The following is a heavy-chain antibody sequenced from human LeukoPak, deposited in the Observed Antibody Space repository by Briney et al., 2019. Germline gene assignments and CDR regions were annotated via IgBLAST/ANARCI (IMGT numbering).Heavy chain of an antibody. J-gene: IGHJ6*03. Sequence: GGSLRLSCAASGFTFSSYWMSWVSQAPGKGLEWLSSIRETSTYIYNADSVKGRFTISRDNAENSVFLQMNSLKTEDTAVYYCARDPVGATAFYYYYNMDVWGKGTTVTVSS. CDR2: IRETSTYI. V-gene: IGHV3-21*01. CDR3: ARDPVGATAFYYYYNMDV. CDR1: GFTFSSYW. D-gene: IGHD1-26*01.